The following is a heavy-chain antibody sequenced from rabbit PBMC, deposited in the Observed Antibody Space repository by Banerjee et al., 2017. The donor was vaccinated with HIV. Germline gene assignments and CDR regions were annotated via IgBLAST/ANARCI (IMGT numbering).Heavy chain of an antibody. CDR2: IYPDYGST. Sequence: QSLEESGGDLVKPGASLTLTCTASGFSFSSNYYTCWVRQAPGKGLEWIACIYPDYGSTYYASWAKGRFTISKTSSTTVTLQVTSLTAADTATYFCARAGDDYGDWYYFNLWGPGTLVTVS. CDR3: ARAGDDYGDWYYFNL. CDR1: GFSFSSNYY. J-gene: IGHJ4*01. D-gene: IGHD2-1*01. V-gene: IGHV1S40*01.